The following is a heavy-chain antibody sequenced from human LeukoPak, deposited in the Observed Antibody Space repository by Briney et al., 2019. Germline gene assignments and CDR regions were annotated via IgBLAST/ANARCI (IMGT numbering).Heavy chain of an antibody. J-gene: IGHJ2*01. CDR1: GGSISSYY. D-gene: IGHD3-22*01. Sequence: SETLSLTCTVPGGSISSYYWSWIRQPPGKGLEWIGYIYYSGSTNYNPSLKSRVTISVDTSKNQFSLKLSSVTAADTAVYYCARTVYYYDSSGYYHWYFDLWGRGTLVTVSS. CDR3: ARTVYYYDSSGYYHWYFDL. V-gene: IGHV4-59*01. CDR2: IYYSGST.